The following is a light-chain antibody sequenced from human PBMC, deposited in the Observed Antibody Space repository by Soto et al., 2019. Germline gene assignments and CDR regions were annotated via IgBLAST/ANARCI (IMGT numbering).Light chain of an antibody. CDR1: QSVSSSY. Sequence: EIVLTQSPGTLSLSPGERATPSSRASQSVSSSYLAWYQQKPGQAPRLXXYGASSRATGIPDRFSGSGSGTDLTLTISRLEAEDFAVYYCQQYGSSPPWTFGQGTKVDIK. CDR2: GAS. J-gene: IGKJ1*01. CDR3: QQYGSSPPWT. V-gene: IGKV3-20*01.